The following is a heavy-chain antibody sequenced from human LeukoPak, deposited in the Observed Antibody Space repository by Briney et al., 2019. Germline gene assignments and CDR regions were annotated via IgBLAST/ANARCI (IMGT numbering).Heavy chain of an antibody. CDR2: INPTSGVT. CDR1: GYTFSGSY. D-gene: IGHD1-26*01. V-gene: IGHV1-2*02. Sequence: ASVKVSFKASGYTFSGSYMHWVRQAPGQGLEWMGWINPTSGVTKYAEKFQGRVTMTRDTSINTAYMEMSGLRSDDTAVYYCARDMYSGNYGHWGQGTLVTVSS. CDR3: ARDMYSGNYGH. J-gene: IGHJ4*02.